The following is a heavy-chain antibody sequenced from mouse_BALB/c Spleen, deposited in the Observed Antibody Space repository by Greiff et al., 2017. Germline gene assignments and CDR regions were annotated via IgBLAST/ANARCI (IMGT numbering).Heavy chain of an antibody. CDR2: IDPANGNT. CDR1: GFNFNDTY. D-gene: IGHD1-1*01. CDR3: AREYYGSSCAWFAY. Sequence: EVQLQQSGAELVKPGASVKLSCTASGFNFNDTYMHWVKQRPEQGLEWIGRIDPANGNTKYDPKFQGKATITADTSSNTAYLQLSSLTSEDTAVYYCAREYYGSSCAWFAYWGQGTLVTVSA. J-gene: IGHJ3*01. V-gene: IGHV14-3*02.